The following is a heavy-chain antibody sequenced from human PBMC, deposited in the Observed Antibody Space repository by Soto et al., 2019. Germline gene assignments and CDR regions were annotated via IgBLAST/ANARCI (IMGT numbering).Heavy chain of an antibody. CDR1: GFTFSSYG. J-gene: IGHJ6*02. D-gene: IGHD5-18*01. CDR2: IWYDGSNK. CDR3: ARDLTQLWLSYYYYSGMDV. V-gene: IGHV3-33*01. Sequence: GGSLRLSCAASGFTFSSYGMHWVRQAPGKGLEWVAVIWYDGSNKYYADSVKGRFTISRDNSKNTLYLQMNSLRAEDTAVYYCARDLTQLWLSYYYYSGMDVWGQGTTVTVYS.